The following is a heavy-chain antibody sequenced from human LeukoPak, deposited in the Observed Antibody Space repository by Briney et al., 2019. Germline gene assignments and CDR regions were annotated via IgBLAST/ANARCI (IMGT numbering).Heavy chain of an antibody. CDR2: IYSGGST. CDR3: ANAYSGSYSAGY. J-gene: IGHJ4*02. Sequence: QPGGSLRLSCAASGFIVSSNYMSWVRQAPGKGLEWVSIIYSGGSTYYADSVKDRFTISRDNSKNTLYLQMNSLRAEDTAVYFCANAYSGSYSAGYWGQGTLVTVSS. CDR1: GFIVSSNY. D-gene: IGHD1-26*01. V-gene: IGHV3-53*01.